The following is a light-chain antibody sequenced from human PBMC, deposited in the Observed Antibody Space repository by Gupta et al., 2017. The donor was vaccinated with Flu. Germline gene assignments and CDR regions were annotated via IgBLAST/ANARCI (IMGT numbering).Light chain of an antibody. Sequence: QSXXPQPXSVSXXXGQSVXLSCXGTSSDVGTQNRVSWYQQSPGTAPKLMIYEVSNRPSGVPDRFSGSKSGNTASLTISGLQGEDEADYYCSSYTSSYTFVFGTGTKVTVL. J-gene: IGLJ1*01. V-gene: IGLV2-18*02. CDR2: EVS. CDR1: SSDVGTQNR. CDR3: SSYTSSYTFV.